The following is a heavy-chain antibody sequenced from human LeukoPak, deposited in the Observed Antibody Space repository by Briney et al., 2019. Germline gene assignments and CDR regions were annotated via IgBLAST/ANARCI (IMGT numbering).Heavy chain of an antibody. D-gene: IGHD3-10*01. CDR3: AKEKKFYGSGIEAFDL. CDR2: ITRGSIYT. V-gene: IGHV3-21*04. Sequence: GGSLRLSCAASGFTFSNYNMNWVRQTPGKGLEWVSSITRGSIYTFYADSVKGRFTISRDNSKNTLYLQMNSLRAEDTAVYYCAKEKKFYGSGIEAFDLWGQGTLVTVSS. CDR1: GFTFSNYN. J-gene: IGHJ5*02.